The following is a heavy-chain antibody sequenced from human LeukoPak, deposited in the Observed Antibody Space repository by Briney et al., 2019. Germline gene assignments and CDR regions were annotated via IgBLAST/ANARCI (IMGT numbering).Heavy chain of an antibody. CDR2: INHSGST. CDR1: GGSFSGYY. J-gene: IGHJ6*02. V-gene: IGHV4-34*01. D-gene: IGHD3-3*01. Sequence: PSETLSLTCAVYGGSFSGYYWSWIRQPPGKGLEWIGEINHSGSTNYNPSLKSRVTISVDTSKNQFSLKLSSVTAADTAVYYCARERGALLPYYDFWSGYSYYYYGMDVWGQGTTVTVSS. CDR3: ARERGALLPYYDFWSGYSYYYYGMDV.